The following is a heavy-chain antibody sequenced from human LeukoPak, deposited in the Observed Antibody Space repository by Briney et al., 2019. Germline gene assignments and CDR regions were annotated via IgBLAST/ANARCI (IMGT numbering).Heavy chain of an antibody. J-gene: IGHJ3*02. D-gene: IGHD1-26*01. CDR2: ISSSGSTI. Sequence: GGSLRLSCAASGFTFSDYYMSWIRQAPGKGLEWVSYISSSGSTIYYADSVKGRFTISRDNAKNSLYLQMNSLRAEDTAVYYCASDPWGGATFTAFDIWGQGTMVTVSS. CDR3: ASDPWGGATFTAFDI. CDR1: GFTFSDYY. V-gene: IGHV3-11*01.